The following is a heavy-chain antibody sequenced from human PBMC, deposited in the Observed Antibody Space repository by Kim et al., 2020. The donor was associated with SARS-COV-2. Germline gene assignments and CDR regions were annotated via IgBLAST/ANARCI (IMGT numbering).Heavy chain of an antibody. Sequence: GGSLRLSCAAYGFTFSSYAMSWVRQAPGKGLEWVSSISGSGGTTYHADSVKGRFTISRDNSKNTLYLQMNNLRAEDTAVYYCAKDPGYSSGYYFDYWGQGTLLTVSS. D-gene: IGHD5-18*01. CDR1: GFTFSSYA. J-gene: IGHJ4*02. CDR3: AKDPGYSSGYYFDY. V-gene: IGHV3-23*01. CDR2: ISGSGGTT.